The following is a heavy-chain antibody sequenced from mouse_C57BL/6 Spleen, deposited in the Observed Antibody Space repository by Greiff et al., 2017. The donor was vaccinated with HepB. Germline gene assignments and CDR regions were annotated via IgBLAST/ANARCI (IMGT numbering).Heavy chain of an antibody. J-gene: IGHJ1*03. CDR2: INPGSGGT. CDR1: GYAFTNYL. D-gene: IGHD1-1*01. Sequence: QVQLKESGAELVRPGTSVKVSCKASGYAFTNYLIEWVKQRPGQGLEWIGVINPGSGGTNYNEKFKGKATLTADKSSSTAYMQLSSLTSEDAAVYFCAREFSHYYGSSYGYFDVWGTGTTLTVSS. CDR3: AREFSHYYGSSYGYFDV. V-gene: IGHV1-54*01.